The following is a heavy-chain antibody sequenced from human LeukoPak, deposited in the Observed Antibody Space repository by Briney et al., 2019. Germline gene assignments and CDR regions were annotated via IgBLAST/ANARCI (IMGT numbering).Heavy chain of an antibody. CDR1: GGSISSSNW. CDR2: IYHSGST. D-gene: IGHD6-13*01. Sequence: SGTLSLTCAVCGGSISSSNWWSWVRPPPGKGLEWIGEIYHSGSTNYNPSLKSRVTISVDKSKNQFSLTLSSVTAADTAVYYCAILLPPFLAATGNRRGYNWFDPWGQGTLVTVSS. V-gene: IGHV4-4*02. CDR3: AILLPPFLAATGNRRGYNWFDP. J-gene: IGHJ5*02.